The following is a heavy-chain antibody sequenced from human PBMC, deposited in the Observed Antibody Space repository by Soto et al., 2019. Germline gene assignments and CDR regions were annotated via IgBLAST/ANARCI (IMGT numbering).Heavy chain of an antibody. D-gene: IGHD6-13*01. CDR3: ASLYLGSSWYYYYYGMDV. CDR2: INSDGSST. Sequence: GGSLRLSCAASGFTFSSYWMHWVRQAPGKGLVRVSRINSDGSSTSYADSVKGRFTISRDNAKNTLYLQMNSLRAEDTAVYYCASLYLGSSWYYYYYGMDVWGQGTTVTVSS. V-gene: IGHV3-74*01. J-gene: IGHJ6*02. CDR1: GFTFSSYW.